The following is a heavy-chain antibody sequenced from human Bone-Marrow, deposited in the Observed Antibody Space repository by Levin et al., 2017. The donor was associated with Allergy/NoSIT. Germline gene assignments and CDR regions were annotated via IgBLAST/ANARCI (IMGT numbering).Heavy chain of an antibody. CDR2: ISYDGSNK. CDR1: GFTFSSYA. Sequence: GESLKISCAASGFTFSSYAMHWVRQAPGKGLEWVAVISYDGSNKYYADSVKGRFTISRDNSKNTLYLQMNSLRAEDTAVYYCAREGDMEWLGFDYWGQGTLVTVSS. D-gene: IGHD6-19*01. J-gene: IGHJ4*02. V-gene: IGHV3-30-3*01. CDR3: AREGDMEWLGFDY.